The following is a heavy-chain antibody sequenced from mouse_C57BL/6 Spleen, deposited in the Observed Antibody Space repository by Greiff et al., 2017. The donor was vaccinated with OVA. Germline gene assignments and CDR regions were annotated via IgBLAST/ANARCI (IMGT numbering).Heavy chain of an antibody. CDR1: GYTFTDYY. D-gene: IGHD4-1*01. Sequence: EVQLQQSGPVLVKPGASVKMSCKASGYTFTDYYMNWVKQSHGKSLEWIGVINPYNGGTSYNQKFKGKATLTVDKSSSTAYMELNSLTSEDSAVYYCARESRAGTRCAYWGQGTLVTVSA. J-gene: IGHJ3*01. V-gene: IGHV1-19*01. CDR2: INPYNGGT. CDR3: ARESRAGTRCAY.